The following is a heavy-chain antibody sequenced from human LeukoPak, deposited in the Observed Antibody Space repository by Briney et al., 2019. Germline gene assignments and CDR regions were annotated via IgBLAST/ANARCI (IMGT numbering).Heavy chain of an antibody. J-gene: IGHJ4*02. V-gene: IGHV3-21*01. CDR3: ASRHDLID. Sequence: GGSLRLSRAASGFTFSSYTMNWVRQAPGKGLEWVSSISSSSNYIYYADSLEGRFTISRDNARNSLYLQMNSLRAEDTAVYYCASRHDLIDWGQGTLVTVSS. CDR1: GFTFSSYT. D-gene: IGHD2-21*01. CDR2: ISSSSNYI.